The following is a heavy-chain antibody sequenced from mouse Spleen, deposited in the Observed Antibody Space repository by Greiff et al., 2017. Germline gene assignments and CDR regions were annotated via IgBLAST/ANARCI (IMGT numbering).Heavy chain of an antibody. CDR3: ARRDYDRESYAMDY. CDR2: ISSGGGNT. D-gene: IGHD2-4*01. J-gene: IGHJ4*01. Sequence: DVMLVESGGGLVKLGGSLKLSCAASGFTFSSYAMSWVRQTPEKRLEWVATISSGGGNTYYPDSVKGRFTISRDNAKNTLYLQMSSLKSEDTAMYYCARRDYDRESYAMDYWGQGTSVTVSS. V-gene: IGHV5-9*01. CDR1: GFTFSSYA.